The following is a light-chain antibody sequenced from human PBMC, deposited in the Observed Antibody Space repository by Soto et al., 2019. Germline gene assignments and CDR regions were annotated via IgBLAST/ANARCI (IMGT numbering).Light chain of an antibody. CDR3: QQYNKWTLT. V-gene: IGKV3-15*01. J-gene: IGKJ1*01. Sequence: EVVMTQSPATLSVSPGDGAALSCRASQGVGSNLAWYQQTPGQAPRLLVYGASTRASGVQVRFSGSGSGTEFTLTISSLGSKEFAVYYGQQYNKWTLTCGQGTKVEIK. CDR1: QGVGSN. CDR2: GAS.